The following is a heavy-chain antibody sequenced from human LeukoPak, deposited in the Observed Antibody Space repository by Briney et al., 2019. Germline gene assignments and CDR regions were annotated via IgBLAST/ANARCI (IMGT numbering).Heavy chain of an antibody. V-gene: IGHV4-30-2*01. D-gene: IGHD1-26*01. CDR3: ARGRLSYGFPLGFDP. CDR2: IYHSGST. CDR1: GGSISSGGYA. J-gene: IGHJ5*02. Sequence: PSQTLSLTCAVPGGSISSGGYAWSCIRQPPGKGLEWLVDIYHSGSTYYNPSLKSRVTISVDRSKNQFSLKLSSVTAADTAVYYCARGRLSYGFPLGFDPWGQGTLVTVSS.